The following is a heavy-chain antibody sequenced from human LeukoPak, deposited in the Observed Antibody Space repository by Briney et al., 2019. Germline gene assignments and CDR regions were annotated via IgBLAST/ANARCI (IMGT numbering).Heavy chain of an antibody. Sequence: SETLSLTCTVSGGSISSYYWSWIRQPPGKGLEWIGYIYYSGSTNYNPSLKSRVTISVDTSKNQFSLKLSSMTAADTAVYYCARTSYYYDSSGYYLDAFDIWGQGTMVTVSS. J-gene: IGHJ3*02. CDR1: GGSISSYY. CDR2: IYYSGST. CDR3: ARTSYYYDSSGYYLDAFDI. D-gene: IGHD3-22*01. V-gene: IGHV4-59*01.